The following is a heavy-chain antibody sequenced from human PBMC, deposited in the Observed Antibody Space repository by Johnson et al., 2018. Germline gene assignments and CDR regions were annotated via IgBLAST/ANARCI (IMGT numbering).Heavy chain of an antibody. Sequence: VQLVQSGGGLVQXGGSLRLXCAASGFHFSNYWMTWVRQAPGTGLEWVANIKQEGNEKYYVDSLKGRFTISRDNAKNSLSLQMNSLRAEDTAVYYCARDGYYDSSGYYNDAFAAWGQGTMVTVSS. CDR2: IKQEGNEK. CDR3: ARDGYYDSSGYYNDAFAA. J-gene: IGHJ3*01. V-gene: IGHV3-7*01. D-gene: IGHD3-22*01. CDR1: GFHFSNYW.